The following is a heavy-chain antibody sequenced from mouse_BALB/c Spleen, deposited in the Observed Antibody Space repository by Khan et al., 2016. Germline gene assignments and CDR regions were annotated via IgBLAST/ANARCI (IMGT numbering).Heavy chain of an antibody. Sequence: VQLQQSGAELVRPGASVKLSCTASGFNIKDTFIHWVKQRPEQGLEWIGRIDPANDNTQYDAKFQGMVTITADTFSNTAYLQFSSLTSEDTAVYYCAKSLNAMDYWGQGTSVTVSS. J-gene: IGHJ4*01. CDR3: AKSLNAMDY. CDR1: GFNIKDTF. V-gene: IGHV14-3*02. CDR2: IDPANDNT.